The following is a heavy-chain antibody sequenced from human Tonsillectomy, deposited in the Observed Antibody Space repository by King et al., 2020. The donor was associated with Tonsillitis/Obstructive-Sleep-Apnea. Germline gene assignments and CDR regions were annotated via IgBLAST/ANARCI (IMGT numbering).Heavy chain of an antibody. CDR2: INSDGSST. CDR3: ARESAYPYYYHRMDV. Sequence: VQLVESGGGLVQPGGSLRLSCAASGFTFSSYWMHWVRQAPGKGLVWVSRINSDGSSTSYADSVKGRFTISRDNAKNTLYLQMNSLRAEDTAVYYCARESAYPYYYHRMDVSGPGTTVTVS. J-gene: IGHJ6*02. CDR1: GFTFSSYW. V-gene: IGHV3-74*01. D-gene: IGHD2-2*01.